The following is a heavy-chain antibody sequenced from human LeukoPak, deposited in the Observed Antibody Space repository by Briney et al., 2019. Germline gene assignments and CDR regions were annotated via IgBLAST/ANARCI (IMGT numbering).Heavy chain of an antibody. CDR1: GYTLSELS. CDR3: AARDGYSILDAFDI. D-gene: IGHD5-24*01. CDR2: FDPEDGET. J-gene: IGHJ3*02. V-gene: IGHV1-24*01. Sequence: GASVKVSCKVSGYTLSELSMHWVRQAPGKGLEWMGGFDPEDGETIYAQKFQGRVTMTEDTSTDTAYMELSSLISEDTAVYYCAARDGYSILDAFDIWGQGTMFTVSS.